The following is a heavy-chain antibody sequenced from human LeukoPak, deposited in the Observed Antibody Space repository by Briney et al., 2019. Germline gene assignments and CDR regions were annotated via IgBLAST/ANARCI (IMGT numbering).Heavy chain of an antibody. Sequence: GESLKISCKGSGYSFTSYWIGWVRQMPGKGLEWMGIIYPGDSDTRYSPSFQGQVTISADKSISTAYLQWSSLKASDTAMYYCARLETMIVVVSYYFDYWGQGTLVTVSS. CDR3: ARLETMIVVVSYYFDY. V-gene: IGHV5-51*01. D-gene: IGHD3-22*01. CDR2: IYPGDSDT. J-gene: IGHJ4*02. CDR1: GYSFTSYW.